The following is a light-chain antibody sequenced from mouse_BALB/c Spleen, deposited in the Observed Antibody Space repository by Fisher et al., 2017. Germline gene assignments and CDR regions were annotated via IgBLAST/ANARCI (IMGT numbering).Light chain of an antibody. CDR2: DTS. CDR3: QQGNSIPFT. Sequence: DIVLTQSPAIMSASLGEKVTMSCRASSSVNYMYWYQQKSDASPKLWIYDTSKLASGVPGRFSGSGSGTSYSLTIGTMEAEDVATYYCQQGNSIPFTFGSGTKLEIK. V-gene: IGKV4-50*01. CDR1: SSVNY. J-gene: IGKJ4*01.